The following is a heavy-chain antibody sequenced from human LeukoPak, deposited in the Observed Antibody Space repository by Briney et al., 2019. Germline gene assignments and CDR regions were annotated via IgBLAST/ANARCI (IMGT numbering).Heavy chain of an antibody. Sequence: GGSLRLSCAASGFTFSSYDMSWVRQAPGKGLEWVSYISSSSSYTNYADSVKGRFTISRDNAKNSLYLQMNSLRAEDTAVYYCARDRHGSGERGHAFDIWGQGTMVTVSS. J-gene: IGHJ3*02. CDR1: GFTFSSYD. D-gene: IGHD3-10*01. CDR2: ISSSSSYT. CDR3: ARDRHGSGERGHAFDI. V-gene: IGHV3-11*05.